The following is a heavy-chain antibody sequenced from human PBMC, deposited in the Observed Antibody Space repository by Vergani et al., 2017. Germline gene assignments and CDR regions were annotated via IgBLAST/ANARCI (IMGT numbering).Heavy chain of an antibody. CDR3: ARDFVTTRFRWFDP. J-gene: IGHJ5*02. V-gene: IGHV1-2*02. Sequence: VQLVESGAEVKKPGSSVKVSCKASGGTFSSYAISWVRQAPGQGLEWMGWINPNSGGTNYAQKFQGRVTMTRDTSISTAYMELSRLRSDDTAVYYCARDFVTTRFRWFDPWGQGTLVTVSS. CDR1: GGTFSSYA. D-gene: IGHD4-17*01. CDR2: INPNSGGT.